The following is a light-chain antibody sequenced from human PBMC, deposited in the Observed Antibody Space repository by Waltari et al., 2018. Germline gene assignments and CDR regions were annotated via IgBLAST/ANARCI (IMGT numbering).Light chain of an antibody. CDR1: QSVGRS. CDR2: GAS. J-gene: IGKJ1*01. CDR3: QHYVRLPVT. V-gene: IGKV3-20*01. Sequence: EIVLTQSPGTLSLSPGATATLSCRASQSVGRSLACYQQKPGQAPRLLIYGASIRATGIPDRFSGGGSGTDFSLTISRLEPEDFAAYHCQHYVRLPVTFGQGTKVEIK.